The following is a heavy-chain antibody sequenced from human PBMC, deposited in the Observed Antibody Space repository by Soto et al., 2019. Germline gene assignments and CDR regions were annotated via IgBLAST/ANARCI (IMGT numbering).Heavy chain of an antibody. D-gene: IGHD6-13*01. V-gene: IGHV3-23*01. J-gene: IGHJ5*02. CDR2: ISGSGGST. CDR3: AKDIAAAGIDGDWFDP. CDR1: GFTFSSYA. Sequence: GGSLRLSCAASGFTFSSYAMSWVRQAPGKGLEWVSAISGSGGSTYYADSVKGRFTISRDNSKNTLYLQMNSLRAEDTAVYYCAKDIAAAGIDGDWFDPWGQGTLVTVSS.